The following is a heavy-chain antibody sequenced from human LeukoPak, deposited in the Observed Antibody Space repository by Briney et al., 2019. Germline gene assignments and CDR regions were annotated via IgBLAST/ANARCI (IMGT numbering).Heavy chain of an antibody. CDR2: INPDSGGT. Sequence: GASVKVSCKASGYTFTGYSVHWVRQAPGQGLEWLGWINPDSGGTNFAQKFQGRVTMTRDTSITTAYLELSSLRSDDTAVYYCARNWASYDSGDYDFFDYWGQGILVTVSS. V-gene: IGHV1-2*02. CDR1: GYTFTGYS. CDR3: ARNWASYDSGDYDFFDY. D-gene: IGHD4-17*01. J-gene: IGHJ4*02.